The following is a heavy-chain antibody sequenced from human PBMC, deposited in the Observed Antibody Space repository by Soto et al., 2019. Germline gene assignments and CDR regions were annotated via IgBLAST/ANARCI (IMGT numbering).Heavy chain of an antibody. CDR2: IIPILGIA. D-gene: IGHD3-3*01. V-gene: IGHV1-69*02. CDR1: GGTFSSYT. Sequence: QVQLVQSGAEVKKPGSSVKVSCKASGGTFSSYTISWVRQAPGQGLEWMGRIIPILGIANYAQKFPGRVTITANKSTSTAYLALSSLRSEDTAVYYCARSESGTPFYWVQGTLVVVSS. CDR3: ARSESGTPFY. J-gene: IGHJ4*02.